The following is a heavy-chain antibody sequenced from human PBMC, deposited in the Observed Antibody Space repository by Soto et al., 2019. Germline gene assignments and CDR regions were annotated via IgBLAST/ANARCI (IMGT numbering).Heavy chain of an antibody. CDR2: INPSGGST. J-gene: IGHJ4*02. CDR1: GYTFTSYY. V-gene: IGHV1-46*01. D-gene: IGHD3-22*01. Sequence: ASVEVSCKGSGYTFTSYYMHWVLQAPGQGLEWMGIINPSGGSTSYAQKFQGRVTMTRDTSTSTVYMELSSLRSEDTAVYYCAREAYYYDSSGYFDYWGQGTLVTVSS. CDR3: AREAYYYDSSGYFDY.